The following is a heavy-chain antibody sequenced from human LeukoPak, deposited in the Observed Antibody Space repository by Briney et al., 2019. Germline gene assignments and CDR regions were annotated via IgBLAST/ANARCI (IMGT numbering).Heavy chain of an antibody. CDR2: IWYDGSSK. Sequence: PGGSLRLSCAASGFTFSTYGMHWVRQAPDRGLVWVAVIWYDGSSKYYADSVKGRFTISRDNSKNTVFLQMNSLRAEDTAVYYCARGITMIQGVTYYFDYWGQGTLVTVSS. CDR3: ARGITMIQGVTYYFDY. D-gene: IGHD3-10*01. V-gene: IGHV3-33*01. J-gene: IGHJ4*02. CDR1: GFTFSTYG.